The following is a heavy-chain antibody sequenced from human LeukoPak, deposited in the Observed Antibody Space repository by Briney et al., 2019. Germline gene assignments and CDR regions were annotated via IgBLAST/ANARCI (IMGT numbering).Heavy chain of an antibody. V-gene: IGHV1-69*13. J-gene: IGHJ1*01. CDR3: AREPGGSGTQIAGYFQY. CDR2: IIPLFGTT. D-gene: IGHD3-10*01. Sequence: SVKVSCKASGYTFTSYGISWVRQAPGQGLEWMGGIIPLFGTTNYTQKFQGRVTITADESTSTAYMELRSLRSEDTAVYYCAREPGGSGTQIAGYFQYWGQGTLVTVSS. CDR1: GYTFTSYG.